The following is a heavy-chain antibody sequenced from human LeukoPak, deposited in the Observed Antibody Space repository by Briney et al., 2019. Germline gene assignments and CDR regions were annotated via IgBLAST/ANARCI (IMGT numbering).Heavy chain of an antibody. CDR1: GASISNTNYY. J-gene: IGHJ5*02. CDR2: IYYTGTT. Sequence: PSETLSLTCSVSGASISNTNYYWGWIRQPPGKGQEWVASIYYTGTTYHNPSLNSRVTISVDTSRSQFSLKLTSVTAADTAVYYCARFIPRWGFEPWGQGTLVTVSS. CDR3: ARFIPRWGFEP. V-gene: IGHV4-39*01. D-gene: IGHD5-24*01.